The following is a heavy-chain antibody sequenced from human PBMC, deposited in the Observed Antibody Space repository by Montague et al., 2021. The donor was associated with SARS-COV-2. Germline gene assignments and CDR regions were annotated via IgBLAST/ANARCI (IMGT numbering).Heavy chain of an antibody. CDR2: IYTSGST. CDR3: ARESGSPTYYFYYGVDV. V-gene: IGHV4-61*09. D-gene: IGHD1-26*01. Sequence: TLSLTCTVSGGSISSGNYYWSWIRQPAGKGLEWIGHIYTSGSTNYNPSLKSRVTISVHTSNNQFSLKLSSVTAADTAVYYCARESGSPTYYFYYGVDVWAKGPRSPSP. J-gene: IGHJ6*02. CDR1: GGSISSGNYY.